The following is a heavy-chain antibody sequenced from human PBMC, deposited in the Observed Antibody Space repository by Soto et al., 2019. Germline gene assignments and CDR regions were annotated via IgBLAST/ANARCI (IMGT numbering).Heavy chain of an antibody. CDR3: ARPTRCSGGSRQLFDY. D-gene: IGHD2-15*01. V-gene: IGHV1-8*01. J-gene: IGHJ4*02. CDR2: MNPNSGNT. CDR1: GYTFTSYD. Sequence: GASVKVSCKASGYTFTSYDINWVRQATGQGLEWMGWMNPNSGNTGYAQKFQGRVTMTRNTSISTAYMELSSLRSEDTAVYYCARPTRCSGGSRQLFDYWGQGSLVIVSS.